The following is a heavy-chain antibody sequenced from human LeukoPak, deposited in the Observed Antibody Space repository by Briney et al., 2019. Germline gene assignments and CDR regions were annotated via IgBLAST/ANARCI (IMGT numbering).Heavy chain of an antibody. V-gene: IGHV1-69*04. CDR1: GGTFSSHA. D-gene: IGHD6-13*01. CDR3: ARSGGQGRNGIAAAKNWFDP. J-gene: IGHJ5*02. Sequence: ASVKVSCKASGGTFSSHAISWVRQAPGQGLEWMGRIIPILGIANYAQKFQGRVTITADKSTSTAYMELSSLRSEDTAVYYCARSGGQGRNGIAAAKNWFDPWGQGTLVTVSS. CDR2: IIPILGIA.